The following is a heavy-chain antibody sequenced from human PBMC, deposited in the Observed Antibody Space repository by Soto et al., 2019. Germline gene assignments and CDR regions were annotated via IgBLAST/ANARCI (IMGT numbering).Heavy chain of an antibody. CDR3: ARGRVEQLVDAFDI. J-gene: IGHJ3*02. CDR2: INHSGST. Sequence: SETLSLTCAVYGGSFSGYYWSWIRQPPGKGLEGIGEINHSGSTNYNPSLKSRVTISVDTSKNQFSLKLSSETAADTAVYYCARGRVEQLVDAFDIWGQGTMVTVSS. V-gene: IGHV4-34*01. D-gene: IGHD6-6*01. CDR1: GGSFSGYY.